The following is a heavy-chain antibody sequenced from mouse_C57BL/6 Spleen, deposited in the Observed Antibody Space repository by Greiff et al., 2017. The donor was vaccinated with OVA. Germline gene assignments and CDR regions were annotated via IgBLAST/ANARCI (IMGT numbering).Heavy chain of an antibody. CDR3: ARSSDYYGSSPFAY. CDR2: IYPSDSET. CDR1: GYTFTSYW. Sequence: VQLQQPGAELVRPGSSVKLSCKASGYTFTSYWMDWVKQRPGQGLEWIGNIYPSDSETHYNQKFKDKATLTVDKSSSTAYMQLSSLTSEDSAVYYCARSSDYYGSSPFAYWGQGTLVTVSA. J-gene: IGHJ3*01. D-gene: IGHD1-1*01. V-gene: IGHV1-61*01.